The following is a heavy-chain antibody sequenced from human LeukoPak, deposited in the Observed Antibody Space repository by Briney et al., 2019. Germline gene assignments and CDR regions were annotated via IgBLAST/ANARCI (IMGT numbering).Heavy chain of an antibody. V-gene: IGHV4-59*12. D-gene: IGHD3-10*01. Sequence: PSETLSLTCTVSGGSISSYYWNWIRQPPGKGLEWIGYIYYSGSTNYNPSLKSRVTISVDTSKNQFSLKLSSVTAADTAVYYCARDPMYYYGSGSENWGQGTLVTVSS. CDR2: IYYSGST. CDR3: ARDPMYYYGSGSEN. J-gene: IGHJ4*02. CDR1: GGSISSYY.